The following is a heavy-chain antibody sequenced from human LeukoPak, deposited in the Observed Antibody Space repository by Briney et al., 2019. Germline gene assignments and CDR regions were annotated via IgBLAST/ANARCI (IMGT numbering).Heavy chain of an antibody. CDR1: GFTFSSYS. J-gene: IGHJ6*02. CDR3: AREPTYNWNYGYGMDV. Sequence: GGSLRLSCAASGFTFSSYSMNWVRQAPGKGLEWVSYISSSRSTIYYADSVKGRFTISRDNAKNSLYLQMNSLRAEDTAVYYCAREPTYNWNYGYGMDVWGQGTTVTVSS. CDR2: ISSSRSTI. D-gene: IGHD1-7*01. V-gene: IGHV3-48*01.